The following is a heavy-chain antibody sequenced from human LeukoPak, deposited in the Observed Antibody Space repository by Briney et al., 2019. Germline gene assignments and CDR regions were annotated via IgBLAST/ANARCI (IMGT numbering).Heavy chain of an antibody. J-gene: IGHJ4*02. V-gene: IGHV4-59*08. CDR2: IYYSGST. CDR3: ARHYGGYSYGYFDY. CDR1: GGSISSYY. D-gene: IGHD5-18*01. Sequence: SETLSLTCTVPGGSISSYYWSWIRQPPGKGLEWIGYIYYSGSTNYNPSLKSRVTISVDTSKNQFSLKLSSVTAADTAVYYCARHYGGYSYGYFDYWGQGTLVTVSS.